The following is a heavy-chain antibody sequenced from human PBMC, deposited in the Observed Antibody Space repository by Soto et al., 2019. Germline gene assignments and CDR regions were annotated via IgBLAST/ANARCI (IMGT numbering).Heavy chain of an antibody. CDR3: TTDPVVVAATTLLDAFDI. J-gene: IGHJ3*02. V-gene: IGHV3-15*01. CDR2: IKSKTDGGTT. Sequence: GGSLRLSCAASGFTFSNAWMSWVRQAPGKGLEWVGRIKSKTDGGTTDYAAPVKGRFTISRDDSKNTLYLQMNSLKTEDTAVYYCTTDPVVVAATTLLDAFDIWGQGTMVTVSS. D-gene: IGHD2-15*01. CDR1: GFTFSNAW.